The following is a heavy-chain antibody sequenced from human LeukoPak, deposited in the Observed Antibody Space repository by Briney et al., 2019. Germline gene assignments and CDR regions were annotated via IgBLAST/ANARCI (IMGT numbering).Heavy chain of an antibody. CDR1: GFSISTYG. CDR3: ARAQDSSSWYLDS. J-gene: IGHJ4*02. Sequence: GGSLRLSCAASGFSISTYGMHWVRGARGKGLEGVVVLWYDGVNTYYADSVKGRFTISRDNSKNTLYLQMNSLRAEDAAVYYCARAQDSSSWYLDSWGQGTLVTVSS. V-gene: IGHV3-33*01. D-gene: IGHD6-13*01. CDR2: LWYDGVNT.